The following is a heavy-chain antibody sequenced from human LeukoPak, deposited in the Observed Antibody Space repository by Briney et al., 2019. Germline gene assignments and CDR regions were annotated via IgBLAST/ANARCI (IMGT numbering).Heavy chain of an antibody. V-gene: IGHV3-53*01. CDR2: IYCDSKT. J-gene: IGHJ5*02. CDR1: GFSVSSNY. Sequence: GGSLILSCAAPGFSVSSNYMTWVRQAPGKGVEWVSVIYCDSKTYYVAAVKGRFTISRDHSKITLYLQMDGRRTEDTAVYYWARGTGGDFGPWGRGPLVPVS. D-gene: IGHD1-14*01. CDR3: ARGTGGDFGP.